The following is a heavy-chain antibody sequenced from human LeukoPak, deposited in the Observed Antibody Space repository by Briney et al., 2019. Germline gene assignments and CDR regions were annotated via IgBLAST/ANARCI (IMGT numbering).Heavy chain of an antibody. CDR2: IYYNGNT. CDR1: DDSISSTSYY. J-gene: IGHJ4*02. D-gene: IGHD3-10*01. V-gene: IGHV4-39*01. Sequence: PSETLSLTCTVSDDSISSTSYYWGWIRQPPGKGLEYVGSIYYNGNTYYNPSLKSRVTISIDTSKNQFSLKLSSVTAADTAVYYCARGRGDDRLLWFEELLSFDYWGQGTLVTVSS. CDR3: ARGRGDDRLLWFEELLSFDY.